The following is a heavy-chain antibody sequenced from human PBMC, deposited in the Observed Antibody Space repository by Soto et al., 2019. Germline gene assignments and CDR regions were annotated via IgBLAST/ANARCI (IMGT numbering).Heavy chain of an antibody. J-gene: IGHJ4*02. D-gene: IGHD3-22*01. Sequence: SETLSLTCAVSGGSISISNWWSCVRQPPGKGLEWIGEIYHSGSTNYNPSLKSRVTISVDKSKNLFSLKLSSVTAADTAVYYCASADSSGYYFDYFDYWGQGTLVTVSS. V-gene: IGHV4-4*02. CDR2: IYHSGST. CDR3: ASADSSGYYFDYFDY. CDR1: GGSISISNW.